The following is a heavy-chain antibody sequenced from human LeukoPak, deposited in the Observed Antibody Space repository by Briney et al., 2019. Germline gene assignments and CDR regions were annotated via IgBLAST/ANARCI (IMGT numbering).Heavy chain of an antibody. V-gene: IGHV3-9*01. J-gene: IGHJ6*02. CDR3: AVLHYYAMDV. Sequence: GGSLRLSCAASGFTFDDYAMHWVRQTPGKGLEWVSGISWNSGTKGYADSVKGRFTISRDNAKNSLYLQMNSLRGEDAALYYCAVLHYYAMDVWGQGTTVTVSS. D-gene: IGHD2-8*01. CDR1: GFTFDDYA. CDR2: ISWNSGTK.